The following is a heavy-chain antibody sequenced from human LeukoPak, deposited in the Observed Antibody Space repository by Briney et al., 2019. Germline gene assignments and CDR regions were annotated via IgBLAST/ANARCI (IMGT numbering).Heavy chain of an antibody. J-gene: IGHJ5*02. CDR1: GGSIRSYY. D-gene: IGHD2-2*01. Sequence: SETLSLTCTVSGGSIRSYYWSWIRQPPGKGLEWIGYIYYSGSTNYNPSLKSRVTISEDTSKNQFSLKLSSVIAADTAVYYCAGVVEVPAATGLWFDPWGQGTLVTVSS. CDR2: IYYSGST. V-gene: IGHV4-59*01. CDR3: AGVVEVPAATGLWFDP.